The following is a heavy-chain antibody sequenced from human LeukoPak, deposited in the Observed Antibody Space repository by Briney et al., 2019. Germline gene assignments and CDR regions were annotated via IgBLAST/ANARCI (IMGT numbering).Heavy chain of an antibody. CDR2: IYYSGST. D-gene: IGHD1-26*01. CDR1: GGSISSSSYY. Sequence: SETLSLTCAVSGGSISSSSYYWGWIRQPPGKGLEWIGTIYYSGSTYYNPSLKSRVTISVDTSKNQFSLKLSSVTAADTAVYYCARQGSGNYLSPVNYWGQGTLVTVSS. J-gene: IGHJ4*02. CDR3: ARQGSGNYLSPVNY. V-gene: IGHV4-39*01.